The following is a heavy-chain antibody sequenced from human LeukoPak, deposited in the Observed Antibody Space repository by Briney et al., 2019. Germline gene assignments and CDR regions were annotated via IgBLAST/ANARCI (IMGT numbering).Heavy chain of an antibody. D-gene: IGHD3-3*01. Sequence: PGGSLRLSCTASGFPFSDYYIDWVRQAPGKGLEWVGRSRPKANGYTTDYAASVKGRFTISRDDSKSIAYLQMNSLKTEDTAVYYCIRDDVWSGHYPPRDYWGQGTLVTVSS. CDR2: SRPKANGYTT. CDR1: GFPFSDYY. V-gene: IGHV3-72*01. J-gene: IGHJ4*02. CDR3: IRDDVWSGHYPPRDY.